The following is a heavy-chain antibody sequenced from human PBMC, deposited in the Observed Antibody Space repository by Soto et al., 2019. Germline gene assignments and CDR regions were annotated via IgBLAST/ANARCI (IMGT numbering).Heavy chain of an antibody. CDR2: ISAYNGNT. CDR1: GYTFTSYG. J-gene: IGHJ4*02. V-gene: IGHV1-18*01. CDR3: ARAPRYYYDSSGYYRDDY. Sequence: AASVKVSCKASGYTFTSYGISWVRQAPGQGLEWMGWISAYNGNTNYAQKLQGRVTMTTDTSTSTAYMELRSLRSDDTAVYYCARAPRYYYDSSGYYRDDYWGQGTLVTVSS. D-gene: IGHD3-22*01.